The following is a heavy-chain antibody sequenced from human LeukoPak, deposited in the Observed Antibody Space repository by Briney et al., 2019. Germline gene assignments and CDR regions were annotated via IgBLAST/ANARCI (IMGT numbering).Heavy chain of an antibody. Sequence: SETLSLTCAVSGYSISSGYYWGWIRQPPGKGLEWIGSIYHSGSTYYHPSLKSRVTISVDTSKNQFSLKLSSVTAADTAVYYCARGYCSSTSCYDFDYWGQGTLVTVSS. D-gene: IGHD2-2*01. CDR2: IYHSGST. V-gene: IGHV4-38-2*01. CDR3: ARGYCSSTSCYDFDY. CDR1: GYSISSGYY. J-gene: IGHJ4*02.